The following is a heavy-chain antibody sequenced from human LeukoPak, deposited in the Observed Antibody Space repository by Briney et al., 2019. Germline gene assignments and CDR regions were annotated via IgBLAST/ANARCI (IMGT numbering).Heavy chain of an antibody. CDR2: ISGSGGST. CDR3: AKDKSPGIAAAGVVDC. Sequence: GGSLRLSCAASGFTFSSYAMSWVRQAPGKGLEWVSAISGSGGSTYYADSVKGRFTISRDNSKNTLYLQMNSLRAEDTAVYYCAKDKSPGIAAAGVVDCWGQGTLVTVSS. J-gene: IGHJ4*02. D-gene: IGHD6-13*01. V-gene: IGHV3-23*01. CDR1: GFTFSSYA.